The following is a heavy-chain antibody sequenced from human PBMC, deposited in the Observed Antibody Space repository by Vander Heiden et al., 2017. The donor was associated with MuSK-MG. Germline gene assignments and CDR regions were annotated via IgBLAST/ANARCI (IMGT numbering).Heavy chain of an antibody. D-gene: IGHD3-10*01. Sequence: QVQLVQSGAEVKKPGASVKVSCKASGYTFTGYYMHWVRQAPGQGLEWMGWINPNSGGTNYAQKFQGRVTMTRDTSISTAYMELSRLRSDDTAVYYCARLLWFGELLSEPFDYWGQGTLVTVSS. CDR2: INPNSGGT. J-gene: IGHJ4*02. CDR1: GYTFTGYY. V-gene: IGHV1-2*02. CDR3: ARLLWFGELLSEPFDY.